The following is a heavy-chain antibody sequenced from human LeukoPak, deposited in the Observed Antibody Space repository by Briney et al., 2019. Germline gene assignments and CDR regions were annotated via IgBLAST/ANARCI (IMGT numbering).Heavy chain of an antibody. Sequence: GRSLRLSCAASGFTVSSNYMSWVRQAPGKGLEWDSVIYTGGYTYYADSVKGRFTISRDNSKNTLYLQVNSLRAEDTAVYYCAKAPLDSSGSYWGQGTLVTVSS. CDR1: GFTVSSNY. D-gene: IGHD3-22*01. V-gene: IGHV3-53*01. CDR2: IYTGGYT. CDR3: AKAPLDSSGSY. J-gene: IGHJ4*02.